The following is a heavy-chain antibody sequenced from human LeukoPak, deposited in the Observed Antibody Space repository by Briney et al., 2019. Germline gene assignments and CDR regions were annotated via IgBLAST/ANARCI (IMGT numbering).Heavy chain of an antibody. Sequence: SETLSLTCAVYGGSFSGYYWSWIRQPPGKGPEWIGEINHSGSTNYNPSLKSRVTISVDTSKNQFSLKLSSVTAADTAVYYCARGRYSGSYFLNWGQGTLVTVSS. D-gene: IGHD1-26*01. CDR3: ARGRYSGSYFLN. CDR2: INHSGST. J-gene: IGHJ4*02. CDR1: GGSFSGYY. V-gene: IGHV4-34*01.